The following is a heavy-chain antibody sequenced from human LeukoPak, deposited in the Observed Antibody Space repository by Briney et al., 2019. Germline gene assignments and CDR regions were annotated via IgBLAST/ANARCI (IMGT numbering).Heavy chain of an antibody. Sequence: ASVKVSCKASGYTFTGYYMQWVRQAPGQGLEWMGWMNPNSGGTNYAQKFQGRVTMTRDTSISTAYMELSRLRSDDTAVYYCAGDQTIAVAGFWYFPFDYWGQGTLVTVSS. J-gene: IGHJ4*02. CDR3: AGDQTIAVAGFWYFPFDY. V-gene: IGHV1-2*02. CDR1: GYTFTGYY. CDR2: MNPNSGGT. D-gene: IGHD6-19*01.